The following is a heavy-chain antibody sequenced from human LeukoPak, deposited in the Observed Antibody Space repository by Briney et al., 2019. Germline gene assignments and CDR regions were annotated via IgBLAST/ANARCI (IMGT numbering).Heavy chain of an antibody. V-gene: IGHV3-7*05. CDR1: GFTFSAYW. CDR2: VNEDGSAR. Sequence: GGSLRLSCAASGFTFSAYWMSWVRQAPGKGLEWVANVNEDGSARYYVDSVKGRFTVSRDNTRDSLYLQMNILRAEDTAVYYCAGFSHKGVWGQGATVTVSS. J-gene: IGHJ6*02. CDR3: AGFSHKGV.